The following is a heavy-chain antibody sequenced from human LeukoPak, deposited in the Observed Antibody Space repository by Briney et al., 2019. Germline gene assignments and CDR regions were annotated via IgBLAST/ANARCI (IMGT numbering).Heavy chain of an antibody. V-gene: IGHV1-46*01. CDR2: INPSGGST. D-gene: IGHD6-13*01. Sequence: GASVTVSCKASGYTFTGYYMHWVRQAPGQGLEWMGIINPSGGSTSYAQKFQGRVTMTTDSPTSTVYLELSSLRSEDTAMYYCARDRSSGRYPLDYWGQGTLVTVSS. CDR1: GYTFTGYY. CDR3: ARDRSSGRYPLDY. J-gene: IGHJ4*02.